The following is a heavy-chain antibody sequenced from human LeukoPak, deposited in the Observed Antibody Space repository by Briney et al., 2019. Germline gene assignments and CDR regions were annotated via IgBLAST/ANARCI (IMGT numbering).Heavy chain of an antibody. D-gene: IGHD6-13*01. CDR1: GGSISTYY. Sequence: SETLSLTCTVSGGSISTYYWSWLRQPPGKGLEWIGFIYYSGSTNYNPSLKSRVTISVDTSKNQFSLKLNSVTAADTAVYYCARDIEAGGYNWFDPWGQGTLVSVSS. CDR3: ARDIEAGGYNWFDP. J-gene: IGHJ5*02. V-gene: IGHV4-59*01. CDR2: IYYSGST.